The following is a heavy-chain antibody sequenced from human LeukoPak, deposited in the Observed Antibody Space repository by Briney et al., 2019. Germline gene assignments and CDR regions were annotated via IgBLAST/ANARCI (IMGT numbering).Heavy chain of an antibody. CDR2: IYHSGST. D-gene: IGHD3-10*01. V-gene: IGHV4-4*02. J-gene: IGHJ4*02. Sequence: PSETVSLTCAVSGGSISSSNWWSWVRQPPGKGLEWIGEIYHSGSTNYNPSLKSRVTISVDKSKNQFSLKLSSVTAADTAVYYCVRVSRGYYGSGSYRLFDYWGQGTLVTVSS. CDR1: GGSISSSNW. CDR3: VRVSRGYYGSGSYRLFDY.